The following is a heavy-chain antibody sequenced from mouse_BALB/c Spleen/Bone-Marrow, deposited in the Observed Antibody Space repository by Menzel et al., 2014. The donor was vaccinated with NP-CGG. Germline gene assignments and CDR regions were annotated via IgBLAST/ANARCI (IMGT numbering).Heavy chain of an antibody. V-gene: IGHV1S135*01. CDR3: GRSGFPY. Sequence: EVKLVESGPELVKPGASVKVSCRTSGYSFTDYNIYWVKQSHGKSLEWIGYIDPYTGGASYNQKFKGKASLTVDKSSSPAFMHLNSLTSEDSAVYYCGRSGFPYWGQGTLVTVSA. J-gene: IGHJ3*01. CDR1: GYSFTDYN. CDR2: IDPYTGGA.